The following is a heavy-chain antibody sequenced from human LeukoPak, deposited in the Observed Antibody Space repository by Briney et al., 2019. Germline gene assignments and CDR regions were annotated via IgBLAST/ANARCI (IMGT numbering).Heavy chain of an antibody. CDR2: IKSTIDGGTT. V-gene: IGHV3-15*01. CDR3: TTPPRY. J-gene: IGHJ4*02. Sequence: PGGSLRLSCTASGFTFSNGRMSWVRQAPGKGLEWVGRIKSTIDGGTTDYAAPVKGRFTISRDDSKNTLYLEMNSLKTEDTAVYYCTTPPRYWGQGTLVTVSS. CDR1: GFTFSNGR.